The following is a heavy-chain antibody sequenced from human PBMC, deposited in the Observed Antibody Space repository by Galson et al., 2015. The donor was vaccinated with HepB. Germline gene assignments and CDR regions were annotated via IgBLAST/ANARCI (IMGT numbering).Heavy chain of an antibody. CDR3: TTDIVGLPAAYPTDY. V-gene: IGHV3-48*04. J-gene: IGHJ4*02. Sequence: SLRLSCAASGFTFSSYSMNWVRQAPGKGLEWVSYISSGSGNILYADSVRGRFIISRDNAKNSLYLQMSSLRAEDTAVYYCTTDIVGLPAAYPTDYWGQGTLVTVSS. CDR2: ISSGSGNI. CDR1: GFTFSSYS. D-gene: IGHD2-2*01.